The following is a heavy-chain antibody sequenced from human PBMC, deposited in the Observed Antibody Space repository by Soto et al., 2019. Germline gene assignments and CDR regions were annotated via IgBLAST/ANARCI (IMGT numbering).Heavy chain of an antibody. CDR3: ARGTATDGLDS. D-gene: IGHD2-21*02. J-gene: IGHJ5*01. CDR1: GFTFSSYG. Sequence: GGSLRLSCVASGFTFSSYGMHWFRQAPGKGLEWVAFIWYDGRNENYTDSVKGRFSISRDNSKNTLFLQMNSLRVDDTAVYYCARGTATDGLDSWGQGTLVTVS. V-gene: IGHV3-33*01. CDR2: IWYDGRNE.